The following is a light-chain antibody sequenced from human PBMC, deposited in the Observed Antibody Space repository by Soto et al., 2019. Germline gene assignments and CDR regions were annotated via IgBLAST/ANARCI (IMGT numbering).Light chain of an antibody. CDR1: QSVSSY. V-gene: IGKV3-15*01. CDR2: GAS. J-gene: IGKJ1*01. CDR3: QQYNNWPRT. Sequence: EIVMTQSPATLTVSPGERASLSCRASQSVSSYLAWFQQIPGQAPRLLIYGASTRATGIPARFSGSGSGTEFTLTINSLQSEDFAVYYCQQYNNWPRTFGQGTKVDIK.